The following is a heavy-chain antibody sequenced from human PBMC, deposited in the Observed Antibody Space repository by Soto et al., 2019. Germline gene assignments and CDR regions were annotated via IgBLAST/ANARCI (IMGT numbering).Heavy chain of an antibody. CDR3: ARYPRAARPYPFDY. V-gene: IGHV4-59*08. Sequence: SETLSLTCTVSGGSISDGYWSWIRQPPGKGLEWIGHISHSGSTNYNPSLKSRVTISVDTSKNQFSLKLTSVTAADTAVYYCARYPRAARPYPFDYWGQGTLVTVSS. CDR2: ISHSGST. D-gene: IGHD6-6*01. CDR1: GGSISDGY. J-gene: IGHJ4*02.